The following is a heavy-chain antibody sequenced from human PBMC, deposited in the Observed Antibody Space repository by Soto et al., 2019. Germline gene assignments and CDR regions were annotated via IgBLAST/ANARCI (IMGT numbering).Heavy chain of an antibody. Sequence: GSAVRRSSVASGFTFSDNCKSWIRQAPGKGLEWVSYISSSGSTIYYADSVKGRFTISRDNAKNSLYLQMNSLRAEDTAVYYCARDRGYDAHDYYYNAMGVWGQGTTVIVSS. CDR3: ARDRGYDAHDYYYNAMGV. D-gene: IGHD3-10*01. V-gene: IGHV3-11*04. CDR1: GFTFSDNC. CDR2: ISSSGSTI. J-gene: IGHJ6*02.